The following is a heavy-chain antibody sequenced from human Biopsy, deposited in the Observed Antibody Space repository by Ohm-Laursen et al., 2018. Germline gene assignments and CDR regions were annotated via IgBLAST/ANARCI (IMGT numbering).Heavy chain of an antibody. CDR1: GYTFTSHD. V-gene: IGHV1-8*01. Sequence: SAKVSCNASGYTFTSHDINWVRQATGQGLEWMGWMSPNTGNTVYAQRFQDRVTMTSDTSTGTAYMELTSLTSDDTAVYFCARWETTLGRSLDSWGQGTLVAVSS. CDR2: MSPNTGNT. J-gene: IGHJ4*02. CDR3: ARWETTLGRSLDS. D-gene: IGHD1-26*01.